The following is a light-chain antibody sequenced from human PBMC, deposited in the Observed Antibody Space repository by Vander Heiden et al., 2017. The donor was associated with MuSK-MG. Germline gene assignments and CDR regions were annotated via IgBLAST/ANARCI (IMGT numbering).Light chain of an antibody. J-gene: IGKJ3*01. CDR2: GAF. Sequence: IPMTQSPSSLSASVGDRVTITCRASQSISNSLNWYQQKPGKAPKLLIYGAFNLQSGVPSRFSGNGYWTDFTLTIISLQPEDFAAYYCQQNDSNPLLTFGHGTKVDIK. CDR1: QSISNS. CDR3: QQNDSNPLLT. V-gene: IGKV1-39*01.